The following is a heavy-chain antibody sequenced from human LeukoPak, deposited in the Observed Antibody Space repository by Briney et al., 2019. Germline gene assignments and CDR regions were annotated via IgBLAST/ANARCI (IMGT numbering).Heavy chain of an antibody. CDR2: ISSSGSTI. CDR3: AREQVPAAISYYYYGMDV. D-gene: IGHD2-2*02. Sequence: GGSLRLSCAASGFTFSDYYMSWIRQAPGKGLEWVSYISSSGSTIYYADSVKGRFTISRDNAKNSLYLQMNSLRAEDTAVYYCAREQVPAAISYYYYGMDVWGQGTTVTVSS. CDR1: GFTFSDYY. J-gene: IGHJ6*02. V-gene: IGHV3-11*01.